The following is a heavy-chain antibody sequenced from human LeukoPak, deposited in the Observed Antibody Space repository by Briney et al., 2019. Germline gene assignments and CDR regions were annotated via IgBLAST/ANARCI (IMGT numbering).Heavy chain of an antibody. CDR3: ARIVRQDGGYLDL. CDR2: TSXXGSS. V-gene: IGHV4-59*08. Sequence: SETLSLTCTVSAGSISAYYWXXIRQPPGKGLXXIGYTSXXGSSNYKSSLKSRVSMSVDTSKRQFSLTLTSVTAADTAVYYCARIVRQDGGYLDLWGRGSLVTVSS. J-gene: IGHJ2*01. D-gene: IGHD3-16*02. CDR1: AGSISAYY.